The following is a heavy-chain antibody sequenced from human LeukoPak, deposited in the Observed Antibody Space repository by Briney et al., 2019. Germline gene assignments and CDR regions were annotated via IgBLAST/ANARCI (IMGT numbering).Heavy chain of an antibody. J-gene: IGHJ4*02. CDR2: ISAYNGNT. CDR3: ARSAVAYSSSRPTDY. Sequence: ASVKVSCKASGYTFTSYGTSWVRQAPGQGLEWMGWISAYNGNTNYAQKLQGRVTMTTDTSTSTAYMELRSLRSDDTAVYYCARSAVAYSSSRPTDYWGQGTLVTVSS. D-gene: IGHD6-6*01. V-gene: IGHV1-18*01. CDR1: GYTFTSYG.